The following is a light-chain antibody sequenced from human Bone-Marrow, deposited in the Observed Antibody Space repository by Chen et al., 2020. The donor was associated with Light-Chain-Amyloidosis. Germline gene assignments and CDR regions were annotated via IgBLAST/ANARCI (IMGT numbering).Light chain of an antibody. Sequence: QSALTPPPSASRSPGQSVTISCTGTSRDVGTFDYVFWYQQHPGKAPKLMIFEVTKRPSGVPDRFTGAKSGNTASLTVSGLQFDDDADYHCSSFAAGNNVLFGGGTKLTVL. CDR2: EVT. J-gene: IGLJ2*01. V-gene: IGLV2-8*01. CDR1: SRDVGTFDY. CDR3: SSFAAGNNVL.